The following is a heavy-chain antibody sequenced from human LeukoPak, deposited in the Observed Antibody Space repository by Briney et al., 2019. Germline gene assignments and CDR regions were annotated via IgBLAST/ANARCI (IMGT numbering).Heavy chain of an antibody. J-gene: IGHJ6*02. Sequence: GASLRLSCAASGFTFSYYAMSWVRQAPGKGLEWVSHISGSGGNTNYADSVKGRFTISRDNSKNTVYLQMNSLRAEDTAVYYCAKTSQGHPPYYCSMDVWGQGTTVTVSS. CDR1: GFTFSYYA. CDR2: ISGSGGNT. CDR3: AKTSQGHPPYYCSMDV. V-gene: IGHV3-23*01.